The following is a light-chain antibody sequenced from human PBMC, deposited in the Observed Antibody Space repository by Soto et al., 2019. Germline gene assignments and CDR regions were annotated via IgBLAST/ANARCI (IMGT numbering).Light chain of an antibody. Sequence: DIQITQSPSSLSASVGDRVTLTCQASQNINNYLNWYQQKPGRAPKLLIYDASTLQSGVPSRFSGSGSGTDFTLTISSLQPEDVATYYCQKYNSAPLTFGGGTKVDIK. V-gene: IGKV1-27*01. CDR1: QNINNY. CDR3: QKYNSAPLT. J-gene: IGKJ4*01. CDR2: DAS.